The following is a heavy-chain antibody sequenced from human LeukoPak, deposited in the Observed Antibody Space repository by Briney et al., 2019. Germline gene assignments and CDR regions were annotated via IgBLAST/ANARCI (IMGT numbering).Heavy chain of an antibody. CDR3: ARLGLAAAVAFDI. Sequence: GESLKISCKGSGYTFTSYWISWVRQMPGKGLEWMGKIHPSDSYTNYSPSFQGHVTISAHKSIITAYLQWSSLRASGTAIYYCARLGLAAAVAFDIWGQGTMVTVSS. J-gene: IGHJ3*02. CDR1: GYTFTSYW. CDR2: IHPSDSYT. D-gene: IGHD6-13*01. V-gene: IGHV5-10-1*01.